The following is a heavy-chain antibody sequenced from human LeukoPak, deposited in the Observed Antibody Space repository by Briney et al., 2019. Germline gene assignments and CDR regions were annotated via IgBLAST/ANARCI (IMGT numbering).Heavy chain of an antibody. J-gene: IGHJ3*02. Sequence: PGGSLRLSCAASGFTFSSYSMNWVRQAPGKGLEWVSSISSSSSYIYYADSVKGRFTISRDNAKNSLYLQMNSLRAEDTAVYYCARDPVVPAAGDAFDIRGQGTMVTVSS. CDR2: ISSSSSYI. CDR3: ARDPVVPAAGDAFDI. D-gene: IGHD2-2*01. V-gene: IGHV3-21*01. CDR1: GFTFSSYS.